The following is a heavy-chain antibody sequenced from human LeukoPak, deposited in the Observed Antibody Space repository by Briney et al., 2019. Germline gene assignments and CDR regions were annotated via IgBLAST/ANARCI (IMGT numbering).Heavy chain of an antibody. CDR2: INHSEST. V-gene: IGHV4-34*01. CDR1: GGSFSGYY. J-gene: IGHJ4*02. D-gene: IGHD3-9*01. CDR3: AKDRMGRYFDLGWFDF. Sequence: SETMSLTCAVYGGSFSGYYWSWIRQPPGKGLEWIGEINHSESTNYNPSLKSRVTISVDTSKNQFSLKLSSVTAADTAVYYCAKDRMGRYFDLGWFDFWGQGTLVSVSS.